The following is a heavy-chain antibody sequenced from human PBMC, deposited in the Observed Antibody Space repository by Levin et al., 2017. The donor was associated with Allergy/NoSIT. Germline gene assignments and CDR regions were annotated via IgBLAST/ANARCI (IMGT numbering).Heavy chain of an antibody. J-gene: IGHJ6*02. CDR1: GGSIDSTTYY. V-gene: IGHV4-39*01. D-gene: IGHD6-13*01. CDR3: ARRSPFGSSHMDV. Sequence: PSETLSLTCTVSGGSIDSTTYYWGWIRQTPGKGLEWIGCSYYSGATYYNPSLRSRVTISVDTSKNQFSLQLSSVTAADTAVYYCARRSPFGSSHMDVWGQGTTVTVSS. CDR2: SYYSGAT.